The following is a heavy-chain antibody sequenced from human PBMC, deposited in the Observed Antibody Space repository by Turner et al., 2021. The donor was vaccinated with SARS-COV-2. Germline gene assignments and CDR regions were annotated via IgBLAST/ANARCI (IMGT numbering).Heavy chain of an antibody. D-gene: IGHD6-19*01. CDR3: ARPYSSGWYINFIF. CDR1: GFTFNNYW. V-gene: IGHV3-7*01. J-gene: IGHJ1*01. Sequence: EVQLEESGGGLVQPGGSLRFSCAASGFTFNNYWMTWVRQARGKGLEWLANIKEDGSEKYYVDSVKDRFTISRDNTKNSMYLQMNTLRAKDTAVYYCARPYSSGWYINFIFWGQGTLVTVSS. CDR2: IKEDGSEK.